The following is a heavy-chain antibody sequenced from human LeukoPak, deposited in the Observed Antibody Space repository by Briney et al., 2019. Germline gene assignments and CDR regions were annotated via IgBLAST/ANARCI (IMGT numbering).Heavy chain of an antibody. CDR3: AKDVVVVAATELGCWYFDL. CDR1: GFTFSSYG. V-gene: IGHV3-23*01. J-gene: IGHJ2*01. D-gene: IGHD2-15*01. Sequence: GGTLRLSCAASGFTFSSYGMSWVRQAPGKGLEWVSAISGSGGSTYYADSVKGRFTISRDNSKNTLYLQMNSLRAEDTAVYYCAKDVVVVAATELGCWYFDLWGRGTLVTVSS. CDR2: ISGSGGST.